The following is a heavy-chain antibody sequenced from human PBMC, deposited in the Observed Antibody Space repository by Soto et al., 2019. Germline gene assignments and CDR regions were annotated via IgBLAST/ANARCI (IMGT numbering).Heavy chain of an antibody. V-gene: IGHV4-30-2*01. Sequence: QLQLQESGSGLVKPSQTLSLTCAVSGGSVSSGGYSWSWIRQPPGKGLEWIGYIYHSVSTYYNPSLKSRVTRSVDRSKHQVSLKLSSVTGADTAVYYCAAGMATISNYWGQGTLVTVSS. J-gene: IGHJ4*02. CDR1: GGSVSSGGYS. CDR2: IYHSVST. CDR3: AAGMATISNY. D-gene: IGHD5-12*01.